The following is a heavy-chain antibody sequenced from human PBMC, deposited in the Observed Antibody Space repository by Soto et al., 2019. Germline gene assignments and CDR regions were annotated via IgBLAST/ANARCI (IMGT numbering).Heavy chain of an antibody. CDR3: ARAPLPHDDILTGYYSYYYYGMDV. CDR2: ISAYNGNT. J-gene: IGHJ6*02. Sequence: QVQLVQSGAEVKKPGASVKVSCKASGYTFTSYGISWVRQAPGQGLEWMGWISAYNGNTNYAQKLQGRVTMPTDTSTSTAYMELRSLRSDDTAVYYCARAPLPHDDILTGYYSYYYYGMDVWGQGTTVTVSS. D-gene: IGHD3-9*01. V-gene: IGHV1-18*04. CDR1: GYTFTSYG.